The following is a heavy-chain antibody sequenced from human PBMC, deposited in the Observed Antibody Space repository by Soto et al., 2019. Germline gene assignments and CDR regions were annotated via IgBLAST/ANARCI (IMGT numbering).Heavy chain of an antibody. V-gene: IGHV1-18*01. CDR2: ISGHNGNT. CDR3: ARDVGYSQADYVDD. Sequence: HLVQPGNEVRKPGASVRVSCKASGYTFNEFGITWVRQAPGQGLQWVGRISGHNGNTEYALNFRGRGTLTTDTSTNTAYMDLTSLTRDDTAVYYCARDVGYSQADYVDDWGQGTLVTVSS. CDR1: GYTFNEFG. J-gene: IGHJ4*02. D-gene: IGHD5-18*01.